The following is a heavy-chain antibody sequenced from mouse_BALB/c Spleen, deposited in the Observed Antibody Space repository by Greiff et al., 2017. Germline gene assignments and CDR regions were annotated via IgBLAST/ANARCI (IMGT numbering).Heavy chain of an antibody. Sequence: QVQLQQSGAELARPGASVKLSCKASGYTFTSYWMQWVKQRPGQGLEWIGAIYPGDGDTRYTQKFKGKATLTADKSSSTAYMQLSSLASEDSAVYYCATIYYDYGDFDYWGQGTTLTVSS. J-gene: IGHJ2*01. V-gene: IGHV1-87*01. CDR3: ATIYYDYGDFDY. CDR2: IYPGDGDT. CDR1: GYTFTSYW. D-gene: IGHD2-4*01.